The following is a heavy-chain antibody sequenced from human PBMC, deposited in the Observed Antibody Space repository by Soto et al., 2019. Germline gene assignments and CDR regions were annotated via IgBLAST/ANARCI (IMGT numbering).Heavy chain of an antibody. D-gene: IGHD3-10*01. J-gene: IGHJ4*02. V-gene: IGHV1-69*08. CDR3: ARENYYGSGSYFFDS. CDR2: IIPILGIA. Sequence: QVQLVQSGAEVKKPGSSVKVSCKASGGTFSSYTISWVRQAPGQGLEWMGRIIPILGIANYAQKFQGSVTITADKPTSTAYMELSSLRSEDTAVYYCARENYYGSGSYFFDSWGQGTLVTVSS. CDR1: GGTFSSYT.